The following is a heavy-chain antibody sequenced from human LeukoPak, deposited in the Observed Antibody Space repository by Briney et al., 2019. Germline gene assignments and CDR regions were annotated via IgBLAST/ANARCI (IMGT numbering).Heavy chain of an antibody. Sequence: SETLSLTCAVLGGSFSNYYLHWIRQPPGKGLEWIGSIYYSGSTYYNPSLKSRVTISVDTSKNQFSLKLSSVTAADTAVYYCARLSREQWLVRGYFDLWGRGTLVTVSS. CDR2: IYYSGST. J-gene: IGHJ2*01. CDR3: ARLSREQWLVRGYFDL. V-gene: IGHV4-39*01. D-gene: IGHD6-19*01. CDR1: GGSFSNYY.